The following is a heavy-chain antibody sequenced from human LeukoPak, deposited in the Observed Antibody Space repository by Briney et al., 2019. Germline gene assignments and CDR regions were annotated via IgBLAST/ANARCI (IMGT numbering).Heavy chain of an antibody. CDR3: ARQLGRTYYGSGSVDY. J-gene: IGHJ4*02. V-gene: IGHV5-51*01. CDR2: IYPGDSDT. Sequence: GESLKISCKGSGCSFTSYWIGWVRQMPGKGLEWMGIIYPGDSDTRYSPSFQGQVTISADKSISTAYLQWGSLKASDTAMYYCARQLGRTYYGSGSVDYWGQGTLVTVSS. D-gene: IGHD3-10*01. CDR1: GCSFTSYW.